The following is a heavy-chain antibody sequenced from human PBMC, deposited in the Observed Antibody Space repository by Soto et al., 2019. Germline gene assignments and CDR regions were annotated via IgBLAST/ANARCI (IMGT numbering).Heavy chain of an antibody. J-gene: IGHJ4*02. V-gene: IGHV3-73*02. CDR2: IRNKANSYST. D-gene: IGHD2-15*01. CDR3: TSHSPEDMIRK. Sequence: EVQLVESGGCLVQPGGSLKLSCAASGFTFSGSAVHWVRQASGKGLEWVGRIRNKANSYSTAYAASLKGRFMISRDDSKNMAYLKINSLKTEDTAVYYCTSHSPEDMIRKWGKGTLVTVSS. CDR1: GFTFSGSA.